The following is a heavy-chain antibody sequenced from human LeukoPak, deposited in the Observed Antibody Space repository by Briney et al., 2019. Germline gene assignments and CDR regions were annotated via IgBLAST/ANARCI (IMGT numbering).Heavy chain of an antibody. CDR3: VRDLAGADGY. CDR2: IDEDGRTT. CDR1: GFTFRKYW. V-gene: IGHV3-74*01. J-gene: IGHJ4*02. D-gene: IGHD6-13*01. Sequence: QPGGSLRLSCAASGFTFRKYWMHWVRHAPGKGLVWVSRIDEDGRTTNYADSVKGRFTISSDNARDTLFLQMNGLRVEDTAVYYCVRDLAGADGYWGQGTPVTVSS.